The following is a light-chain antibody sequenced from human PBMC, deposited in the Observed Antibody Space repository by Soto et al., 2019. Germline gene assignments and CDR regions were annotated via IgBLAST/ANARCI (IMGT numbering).Light chain of an antibody. J-gene: IGLJ3*02. V-gene: IGLV2-23*02. Sequence: QSALTQPASVSGSLGQSITISCTGTSSDVGNYNLVSWYQHHPVKAPKLMIYEVSKRPSGVSNRLSASKADNTASLTISGLQAEDEADYYCCSYAGDSTWVFGERTKGTVL. CDR3: CSYAGDSTWV. CDR2: EVS. CDR1: SSDVGNYNL.